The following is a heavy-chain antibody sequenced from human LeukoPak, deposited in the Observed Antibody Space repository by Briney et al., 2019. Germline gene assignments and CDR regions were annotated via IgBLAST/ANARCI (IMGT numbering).Heavy chain of an antibody. J-gene: IGHJ4*02. CDR2: VYYTGST. CDR1: GFTLSSYA. D-gene: IGHD3-10*01. Sequence: GSLRLSCAASGFTLSSYAMSWVRQPPGKGLEWIGNVYYTGSTNYNPSLKSRITVSVDTSKNQFSLKLSSVTAADTAVYYCARSYNSGSYYPYYFDYWGQGTLVTVSS. V-gene: IGHV4-59*01. CDR3: ARSYNSGSYYPYYFDY.